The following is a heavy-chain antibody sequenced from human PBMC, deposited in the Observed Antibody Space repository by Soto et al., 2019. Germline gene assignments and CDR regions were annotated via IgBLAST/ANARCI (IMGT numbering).Heavy chain of an antibody. J-gene: IGHJ4*02. CDR1: GFTFSTYW. CDR2: IKTDGSVT. V-gene: IGHV3-74*01. D-gene: IGHD3-16*01. CDR3: ARDLGGSHDY. Sequence: EVQLVESGGGLLQPGGSLRLSCAASGFTFSTYWMHWVRQAQGKGLVWVSRIKTDGSVTTYADSVKGRFTISRDNAKNTLYLQMNTLRAEDTAVYYCARDLGGSHDYWGRGTLVTVSS.